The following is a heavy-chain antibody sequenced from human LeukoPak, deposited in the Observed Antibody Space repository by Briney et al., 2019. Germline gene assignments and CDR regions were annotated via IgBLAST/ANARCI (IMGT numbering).Heavy chain of an antibody. CDR2: ISGSGGST. V-gene: IGHV3-23*01. Sequence: GGSLRLSCAASGFTFSSYAMSWVRQAPGKGLEWVSAISGSGGSTYYADSVKGRFTISRDNSKNTLYLQMNSLRAEGTAVYYCAKRSNSGSYLYFDYWGQGTLVTVSS. D-gene: IGHD1-26*01. J-gene: IGHJ4*02. CDR1: GFTFSSYA. CDR3: AKRSNSGSYLYFDY.